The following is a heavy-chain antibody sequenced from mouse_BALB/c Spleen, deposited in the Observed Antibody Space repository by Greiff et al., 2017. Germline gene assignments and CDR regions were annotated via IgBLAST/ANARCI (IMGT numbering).Heavy chain of an antibody. CDR1: GYSFTSYW. D-gene: IGHD2-1*01. J-gene: IGHJ2*01. CDR3: TRKGAYGNLYFDY. CDR2: IYPGNSDT. Sequence: VHVKQSGTVLARPGASVKMSCKASGYSFTSYWMHWVKQRPGQGLEWIGAIYPGNSDTSYNQKFKGKAKLTAVTSASTAYMELSSLTNEDSAVYYCTRKGAYGNLYFDYWGQGTTLTVSS. V-gene: IGHV1-5*01.